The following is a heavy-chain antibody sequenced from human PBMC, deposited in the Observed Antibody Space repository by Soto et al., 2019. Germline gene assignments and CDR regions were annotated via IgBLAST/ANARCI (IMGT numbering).Heavy chain of an antibody. CDR2: MSYDGSDK. Sequence: QVQLVESGGGVVLPGRSLRLSCAASGFTFSGYAMHWVRQAPGKGLEWVAVMSYDGSDKYYADSVKGRFTISRDNSKNTLYLQMNSLRAGDTAVYYCARGDKADSSRWSYYYYYGLDVWGQGTTVTVSS. CDR3: ARGDKADSSRWSYYYYYGLDV. D-gene: IGHD6-13*01. V-gene: IGHV3-30-3*01. CDR1: GFTFSGYA. J-gene: IGHJ6*02.